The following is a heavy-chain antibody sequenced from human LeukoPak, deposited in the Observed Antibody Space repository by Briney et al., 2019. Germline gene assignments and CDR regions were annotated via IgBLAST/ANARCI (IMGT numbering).Heavy chain of an antibody. Sequence: ESLKISCMGSGYSFTTYWIGWVRHMPGKGLEWMGIIYPGDSDTRYSPSFQVQVTISADKSISTAYLQWSSLKASDTAMYYCARRRSGYYFDYWGQGTLVTVSS. CDR3: ARRRSGYYFDY. D-gene: IGHD3-22*01. CDR1: GYSFTTYW. V-gene: IGHV5-51*01. J-gene: IGHJ4*02. CDR2: IYPGDSDT.